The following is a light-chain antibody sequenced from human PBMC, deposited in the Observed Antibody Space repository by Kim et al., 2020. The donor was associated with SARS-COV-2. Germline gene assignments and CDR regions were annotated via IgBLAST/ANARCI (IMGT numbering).Light chain of an antibody. J-gene: IGLJ3*02. V-gene: IGLV3-1*01. Sequence: ESPGQPASITCSGDKLGDKYACWYQQKPGQSPVLVIYQDSKRPSGIPERFSGSNSGNTATLTISGTQAMDEADYYCQAWDSSTWVFGGGTQLTVL. CDR2: QDS. CDR1: KLGDKY. CDR3: QAWDSSTWV.